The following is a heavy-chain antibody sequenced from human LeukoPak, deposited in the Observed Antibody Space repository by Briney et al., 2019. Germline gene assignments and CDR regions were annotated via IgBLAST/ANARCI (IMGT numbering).Heavy chain of an antibody. V-gene: IGHV3-48*04. CDR2: ISSSSSTI. CDR3: ASRYSSSWYEVNGMDV. Sequence: GGSLRLSCAASGFTFSSYAMNWVRQAPGKGLEWVSYISSSSSTIYYADSVKGRFTISRDNAKNSLYLQMNSLRAEDTAVYYCASRYSSSWYEVNGMDVWGQGTTVTVSS. J-gene: IGHJ6*02. CDR1: GFTFSSYA. D-gene: IGHD6-13*01.